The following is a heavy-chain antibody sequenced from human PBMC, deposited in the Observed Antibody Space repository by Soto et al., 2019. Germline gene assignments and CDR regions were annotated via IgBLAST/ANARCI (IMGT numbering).Heavy chain of an antibody. CDR1: GGSVSSGSYY. CDR2: IYYSGST. J-gene: IGHJ4*02. CDR3: AREHSSGWYWLDY. V-gene: IGHV4-61*01. Sequence: SETLSLTCTVSGGSVSSGSYYWSWIRQPPGKGLEWIGYIYYSGSTNYNPSLKSRVTISVDTSKNQFSLKLSSVTAADTAVYYCAREHSSGWYWLDYWGQGTLVTVSS. D-gene: IGHD6-19*01.